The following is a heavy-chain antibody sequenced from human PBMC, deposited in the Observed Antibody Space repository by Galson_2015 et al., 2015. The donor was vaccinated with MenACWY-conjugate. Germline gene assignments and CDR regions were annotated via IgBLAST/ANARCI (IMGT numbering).Heavy chain of an antibody. V-gene: IGHV3-33*01. D-gene: IGHD5-18*01. CDR1: GFISSSYG. Sequence: SLRLSCAASGFISSSYGMHWVRQAPGKGLEWVAVIWYDGSNKYYADSVKGRFTISRDKSKNTLYLQMNSLRAEDTAVYCCARESRGYSYSYARDAFDVWGQGTMVTVSS. CDR3: ARESRGYSYSYARDAFDV. CDR2: IWYDGSNK. J-gene: IGHJ3*01.